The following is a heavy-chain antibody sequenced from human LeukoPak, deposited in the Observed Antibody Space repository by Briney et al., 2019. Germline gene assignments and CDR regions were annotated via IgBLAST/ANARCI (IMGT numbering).Heavy chain of an antibody. D-gene: IGHD6-19*01. J-gene: IGHJ4*02. Sequence: PGGSLRLSCAASGFTFSSYSMNWVRQAPGKGLEWVGRIKSKTDGGTTDYAAPVKGRFTISRDDSKNTLYLQMNSLKTEDTAVYYCTTDPGSGWTPRDFDYWGQGTLVTVSS. CDR3: TTDPGSGWTPRDFDY. CDR2: IKSKTDGGTT. V-gene: IGHV3-15*01. CDR1: GFTFSSYS.